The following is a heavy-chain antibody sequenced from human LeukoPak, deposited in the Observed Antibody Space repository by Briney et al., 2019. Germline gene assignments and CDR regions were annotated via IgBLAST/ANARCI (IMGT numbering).Heavy chain of an antibody. CDR3: ARDFSSGWPFWFDP. CDR1: GFTFSSYA. V-gene: IGHV3-30-3*01. CDR2: ISYDGSNK. Sequence: GSLRLSCAASGFTFSSYAMHWVRQAPGKGLEWVAVISYDGSNKYHADSVKGRFTISRDNSKNTLYLQMNSLRAEDTAVYYCARDFSSGWPFWFDPWGQGTLVTVSS. J-gene: IGHJ5*02. D-gene: IGHD6-19*01.